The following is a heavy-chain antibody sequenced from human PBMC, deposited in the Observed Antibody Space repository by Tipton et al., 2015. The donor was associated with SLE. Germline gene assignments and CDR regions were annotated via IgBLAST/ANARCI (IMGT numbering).Heavy chain of an antibody. CDR2: ISSNGGST. CDR1: GFTFSSYA. J-gene: IGHJ4*02. Sequence: SLRLSCAASGFTFSSYAMHWVRQAPGKGLEYVSAISSNGGSTHYADSVKGRFTISRDNSKNTLYLQMNSLRAEDTAVYYCARAERDTAMVTMGGYWGQGTLVTVSS. V-gene: IGHV3-64*02. CDR3: ARAERDTAMVTMGGY. D-gene: IGHD5-18*01.